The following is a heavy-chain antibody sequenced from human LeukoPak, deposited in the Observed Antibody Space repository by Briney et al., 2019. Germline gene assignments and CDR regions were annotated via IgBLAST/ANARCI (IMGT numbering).Heavy chain of an antibody. D-gene: IGHD3-3*01. J-gene: IGHJ4*02. CDR2: IYYSGST. Sequence: SETLSLTCTVSGGSISSSSYYWGWIRQPPGKGLEWIGSIYYSGSTYYNPSLKSRVTISVDTSKNQFSLKLSSVTAADTAVYYCARGRGGRTTIFGVVIATEYYFDYWGQGTLVTVSS. CDR1: GGSISSSSYY. CDR3: ARGRGGRTTIFGVVIATEYYFDY. V-gene: IGHV4-39*01.